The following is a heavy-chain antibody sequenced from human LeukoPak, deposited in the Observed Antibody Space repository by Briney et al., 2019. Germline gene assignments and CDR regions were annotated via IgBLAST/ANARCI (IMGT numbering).Heavy chain of an antibody. CDR1: GGTFSNYA. D-gene: IGHD3-9*01. V-gene: IGHV1-69*13. CDR3: ARGGDILTEFDY. J-gene: IGHJ4*02. CDR2: IIPIFGTA. Sequence: ASVKVSCKASGGTFSNYAISWVRQAPGQGLEWMGGIIPIFGTANYAQKFQGRVTITADESTSTAYMELSSLRSEDTAVYYCARGGDILTEFDYWGQGTLVTVSP.